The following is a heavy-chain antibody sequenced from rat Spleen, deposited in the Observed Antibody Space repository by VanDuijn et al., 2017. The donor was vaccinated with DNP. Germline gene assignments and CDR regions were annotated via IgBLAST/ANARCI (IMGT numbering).Heavy chain of an antibody. D-gene: IGHD1-5*01. V-gene: IGHV5-31*01. Sequence: EVQLVESGGDLVQPGRSLKLSCVASGFTFNNYWMTWIRQVPGKGLEWVASIAARSGHTYYRDSVKGRFTISRDNAKRILYLEMEILRSEDTATYYCATQDRAARGDYWGQGVMVTVSS. J-gene: IGHJ2*01. CDR2: IAARSGHT. CDR1: GFTFNNYW. CDR3: ATQDRAARGDY.